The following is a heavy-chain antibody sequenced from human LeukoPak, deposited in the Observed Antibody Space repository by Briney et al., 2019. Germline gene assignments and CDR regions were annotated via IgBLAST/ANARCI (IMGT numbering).Heavy chain of an antibody. V-gene: IGHV4-59*01. CDR2: IYYSGST. Sequence: PSETLSLTCTVSGDSISSYYWSWIRQPPGKGLEWIGYIYYSGSTKYNPSLKSRVTISVDTSKNQFSLKLSSVTAADTAVYYCARGGYDYSNYFDYWGQGTLVTVSS. CDR3: ARGGYDYSNYFDY. CDR1: GDSISSYY. J-gene: IGHJ4*02. D-gene: IGHD4-11*01.